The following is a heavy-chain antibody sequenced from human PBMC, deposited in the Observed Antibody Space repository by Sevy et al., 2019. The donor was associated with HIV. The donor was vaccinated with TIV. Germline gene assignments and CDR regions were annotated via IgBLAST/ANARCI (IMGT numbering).Heavy chain of an antibody. D-gene: IGHD4-17*01. J-gene: IGHJ4*02. CDR1: GFTFSSYA. Sequence: GGSLRLSCAASGFTFSSYAMSWVRQAPWKGLEWVSAISGSGGSTYYADSVKGRFTISRDNSKNTLYLQMNSLRAEDTAVYYCAKAPALRLHDYGDYLTGFDYWGQGTLVTVSS. V-gene: IGHV3-23*01. CDR3: AKAPALRLHDYGDYLTGFDY. CDR2: ISGSGGST.